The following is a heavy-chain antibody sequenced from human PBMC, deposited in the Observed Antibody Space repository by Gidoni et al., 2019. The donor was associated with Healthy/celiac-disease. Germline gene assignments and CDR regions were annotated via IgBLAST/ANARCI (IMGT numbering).Heavy chain of an antibody. J-gene: IGHJ6*02. CDR3: TTQGEWELPSRLKIFGMDV. V-gene: IGHV3-15*01. Sequence: EVQLVESGGGLVKPGGSLRLSCEASGFTFSNAWMSWVRQAPGQGLEWVSRSKSKTDSGTTDYAAPVNGRFTISRDDSKNTLYLQMNSLTTEDTAVYYCTTQGEWELPSRLKIFGMDVWGQGTTVTVSS. D-gene: IGHD1-26*01. CDR2: SKSKTDSGTT. CDR1: GFTFSNAW.